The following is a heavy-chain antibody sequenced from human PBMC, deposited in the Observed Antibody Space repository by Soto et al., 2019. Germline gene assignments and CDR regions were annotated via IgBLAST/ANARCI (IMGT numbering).Heavy chain of an antibody. CDR3: ARPPFLWFGELFGYFDS. D-gene: IGHD3-10*01. Sequence: SETLSLTCTVSGGSISSGGYYWSWIRQHPGKGLEWIGYIYYSGSTYYNPSLKSRVNISVDTAENQFSLKLSSVTAADTAVYYCARPPFLWFGELFGYFDSWGPGTLVTVSS. CDR2: IYYSGST. J-gene: IGHJ4*02. V-gene: IGHV4-31*03. CDR1: GGSISSGGYY.